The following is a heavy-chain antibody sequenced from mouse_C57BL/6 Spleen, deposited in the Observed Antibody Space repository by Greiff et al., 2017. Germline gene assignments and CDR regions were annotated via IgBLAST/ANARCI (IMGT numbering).Heavy chain of an antibody. Sequence: EVQLVESGGGLVKPGGSLKLSCAASGFTFSDYGMHWVRQAPEKGLEWVAYISSGSSTIYYADTVKGRFTISRDNAKNTLFLQMTSLRSEDTAMYYCARDFGIYYYGSSYLDYWGQGTTLTVSS. V-gene: IGHV5-17*01. CDR3: ARDFGIYYYGSSYLDY. CDR2: ISSGSSTI. CDR1: GFTFSDYG. J-gene: IGHJ2*01. D-gene: IGHD1-1*01.